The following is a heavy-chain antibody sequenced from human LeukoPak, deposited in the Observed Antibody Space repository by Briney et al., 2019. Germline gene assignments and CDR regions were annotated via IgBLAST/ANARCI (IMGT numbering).Heavy chain of an antibody. V-gene: IGHV4-59*08. D-gene: IGHD2-2*01. Sequence: SETLSLTCTVSGGSISSYYWSWIRQPPGKGLEWIGYIYYSGSTNCNPSLKSRVTISVDTSKNQFSLKLSSVTAADTAVYYCARHLPPLEYCSSTSCYGFDYWGRGTLVTASS. CDR1: GGSISSYY. CDR3: ARHLPPLEYCSSTSCYGFDY. J-gene: IGHJ4*02. CDR2: IYYSGST.